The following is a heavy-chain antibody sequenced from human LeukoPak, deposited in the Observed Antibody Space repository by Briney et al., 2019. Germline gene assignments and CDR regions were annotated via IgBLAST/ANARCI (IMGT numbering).Heavy chain of an antibody. CDR1: GFTFNTYA. J-gene: IGHJ4*02. CDR2: ISDSSTTK. V-gene: IGHV3-23*01. Sequence: GGSLRLSCAASGFTFNTYAMSWVRQAPGKGLEWVSAISDSSTTKYYADSVKGRFTISRDNSRNTLFLQMNSLRAEDTAIYYCAKTVGSYYYERGGYPYFDSWGQGTLVTVSS. CDR3: AKTVGSYYYERGGYPYFDS. D-gene: IGHD3-22*01.